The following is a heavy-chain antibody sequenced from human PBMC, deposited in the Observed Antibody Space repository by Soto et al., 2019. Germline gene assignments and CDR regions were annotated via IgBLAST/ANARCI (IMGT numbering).Heavy chain of an antibody. CDR2: IYWNDDK. J-gene: IGHJ4*02. CDR3: AHCWQQLAPDY. CDR1: GFSLSTSGVG. Sequence: SGPTLVNPTQTLTLTCTFSGFSLSTSGVGVGWIRQPPGKALEWLALIYWNDDKRYSPSLKSRLTITKDTSKNQVVLTMTNMDPVDSATYYRAHCWQQLAPDYWGQGTLVTVSS. D-gene: IGHD6-13*01. V-gene: IGHV2-5*01.